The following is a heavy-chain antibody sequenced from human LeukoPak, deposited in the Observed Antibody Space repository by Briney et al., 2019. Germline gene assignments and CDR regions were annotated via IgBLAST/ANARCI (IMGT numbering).Heavy chain of an antibody. J-gene: IGHJ5*02. D-gene: IGHD1-14*01. CDR3: ARRGRTYNWFDP. CDR1: GNSFGDYY. CDR2: IYTSGST. V-gene: IGHV4-4*07. Sequence: SETLSLTCTVSGNSFGDYYWSWIRQPAGKGLEWIGRIYTSGSTTYNPSLKSRVTMSVDTSKSQFSLNLMSVTAADTAVYYCARRGRTYNWFDPWGQGTLVTVSS.